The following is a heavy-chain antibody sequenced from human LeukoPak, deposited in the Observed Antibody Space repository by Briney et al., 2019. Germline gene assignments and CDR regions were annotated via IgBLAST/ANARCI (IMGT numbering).Heavy chain of an antibody. Sequence: SVKGRFTISRDNSKNTLYLQMNSLRAEDTAVYYCAKFLRGWLLPHDAFDVWGQGTMVTVSS. CDR3: AKFLRGWLLPHDAFDV. V-gene: IGHV3-23*01. D-gene: IGHD3-22*01. J-gene: IGHJ3*01.